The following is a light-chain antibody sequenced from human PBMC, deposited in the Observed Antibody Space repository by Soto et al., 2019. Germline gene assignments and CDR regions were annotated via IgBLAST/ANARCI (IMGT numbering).Light chain of an antibody. CDR2: DAS. CDR1: QSVSSY. V-gene: IGKV3-11*01. J-gene: IGKJ1*01. CDR3: QQRSNWPPWT. Sequence: EIVLTQSPATLSLSPGERATLSCRASQSVSSYLAWYQQKPGKAPRLLIYDASNRATGIPARFSGSGSWTDFTLTISSLEPEDFAVYYCQQRSNWPPWTFGQGTKVEIK.